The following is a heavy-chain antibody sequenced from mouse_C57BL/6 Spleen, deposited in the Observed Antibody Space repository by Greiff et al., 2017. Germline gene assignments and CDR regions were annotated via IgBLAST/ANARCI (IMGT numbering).Heavy chain of an antibody. J-gene: IGHJ4*01. V-gene: IGHV1-81*01. D-gene: IGHD4-1*01. Sequence: QVQLQQSGAELARPGASVKLSCKASGYTFTSSGISWVKQRTGQGLEWIGGIYPRSGNTYYNEKFKGKATLTADKSSSTAYMELRSLTSEDSAVYFCARSGPLTGSAFYYAMDYWGQGTSVTVSS. CDR3: ARSGPLTGSAFYYAMDY. CDR2: IYPRSGNT. CDR1: GYTFTSSG.